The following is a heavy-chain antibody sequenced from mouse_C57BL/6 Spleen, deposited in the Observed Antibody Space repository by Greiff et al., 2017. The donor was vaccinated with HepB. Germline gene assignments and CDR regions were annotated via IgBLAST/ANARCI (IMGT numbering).Heavy chain of an antibody. Sequence: VHLVESGAELVKPGASVKMSCKASGYTFTTYPIEWMKQNHGKSLEWIGNFHPYNDDTKYNEKFKGKATLTVEKSSSTVYLELSRLTSDDSAVYYCARGPYYDYDGGFDYWGQGTTLTVSS. D-gene: IGHD2-4*01. V-gene: IGHV1-47*01. CDR1: GYTFTTYP. J-gene: IGHJ2*01. CDR2: FHPYNDDT. CDR3: ARGPYYDYDGGFDY.